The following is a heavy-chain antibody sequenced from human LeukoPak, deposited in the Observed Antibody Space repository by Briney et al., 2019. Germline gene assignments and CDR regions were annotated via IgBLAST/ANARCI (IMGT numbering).Heavy chain of an antibody. Sequence: GGSLRLSCAASGFTFSNYWMTWVRQAPGKGLEWVANIKQDGSEKYYVDSVKGRFTISRDNAKNSLYLQMNSLRAEDTAVYYCARAMVWDRGDYWGQGTLVTVSS. CDR1: GFTFSNYW. V-gene: IGHV3-7*01. CDR3: ARAMVWDRGDY. D-gene: IGHD1-14*01. CDR2: IKQDGSEK. J-gene: IGHJ4*02.